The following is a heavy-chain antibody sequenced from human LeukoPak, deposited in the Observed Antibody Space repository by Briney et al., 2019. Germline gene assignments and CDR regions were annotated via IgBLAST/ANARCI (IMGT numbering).Heavy chain of an antibody. CDR3: AKTILGFLYYFDY. Sequence: GGSLRLSCAAYGFTFSSNAMSWVRQAPGKGLEWVSAISGSGGSTYYADSVKGRFTISRDNSKNTMYLQMDSLRADDTAVYYCAKTILGFLYYFDYWVQGTLVTVSS. J-gene: IGHJ4*02. V-gene: IGHV3-23*01. D-gene: IGHD7-27*01. CDR1: GFTFSSNA. CDR2: ISGSGGST.